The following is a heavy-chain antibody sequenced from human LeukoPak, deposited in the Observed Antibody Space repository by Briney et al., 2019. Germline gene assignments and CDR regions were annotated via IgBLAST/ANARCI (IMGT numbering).Heavy chain of an antibody. V-gene: IGHV4-39*07. D-gene: IGHD1-26*01. Sequence: SETLSLTCTVSGDSISSSSYYWGWIRQPPGKGLEWIGEIYHSGSTNYNPSLKSRVTISVDKSKNQFSLKLSSVTAADTAVYYCARSGEYVLLHYWGQGTLVTVSS. CDR3: ARSGEYVLLHY. CDR2: IYHSGST. CDR1: GDSISSSSYY. J-gene: IGHJ4*02.